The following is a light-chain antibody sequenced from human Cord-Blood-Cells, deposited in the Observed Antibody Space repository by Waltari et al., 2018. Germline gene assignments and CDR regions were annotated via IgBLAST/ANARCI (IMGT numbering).Light chain of an antibody. Sequence: QSVLTQPPSVSDAPRQRVTISCSGRSSIIGNNAVNWYQQLSGKAPKLLIYYDVLLPSGVSDRFSGSKSGTSASLAISGLQSEDEADYYCAAWDDSLNGWVFGGGTKLTVL. CDR1: SSIIGNNA. J-gene: IGLJ3*02. CDR2: YDV. CDR3: AAWDDSLNGWV. V-gene: IGLV1-36*01.